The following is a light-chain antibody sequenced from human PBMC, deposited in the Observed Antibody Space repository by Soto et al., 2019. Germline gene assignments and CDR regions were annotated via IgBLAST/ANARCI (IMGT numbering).Light chain of an antibody. CDR2: HVG. CDR3: SSYTAVRTFV. V-gene: IGLV2-11*01. CDR1: SSDVGGYEY. J-gene: IGLJ2*01. Sequence: QSALTQPRSVSGSPGQSVTISCSGTSSDVGGYEYVSWYQQHPVKAPRLLIYHVGQRPSGVPDRFSGSKSGTTASLTISGLHADDEAEYFCSSYTAVRTFVFGGGTKLTVL.